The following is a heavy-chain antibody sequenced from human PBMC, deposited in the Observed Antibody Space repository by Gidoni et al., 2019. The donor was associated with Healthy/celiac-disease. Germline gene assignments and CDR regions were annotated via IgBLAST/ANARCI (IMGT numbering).Heavy chain of an antibody. CDR3: ARGGATVVRWWYFDL. Sequence: EVQMVESGGGLVQPGGSLRLSCAASAFTYRSDWMNWVRHAPGKGLAWLSRIKSDRRSTSCADSVKGRFTISRDNAKNTLYLQMNSRRAEDTAVYYCARGGATVVRWWYFDLWGRGTLVTVSS. CDR2: IKSDRRST. CDR1: AFTYRSDW. J-gene: IGHJ2*01. D-gene: IGHD4-17*01. V-gene: IGHV3-74*01.